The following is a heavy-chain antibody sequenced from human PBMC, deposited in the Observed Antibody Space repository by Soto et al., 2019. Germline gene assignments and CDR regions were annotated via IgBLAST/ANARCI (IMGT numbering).Heavy chain of an antibody. CDR1: GFTFSAHI. J-gene: IGHJ4*02. V-gene: IGHV3-21*01. Sequence: EVQLVESGGGLVKPGGSLRLSCTASGFTFSAHIMTWVRQAPGKGLEWVSSISRSVDSMYYADSVKGRFTISRDNAKNSLYLQMNSLSADDTAIYFCARERCSGDCYLDSWGQGTLVTVSS. D-gene: IGHD2-21*02. CDR2: ISRSVDSM. CDR3: ARERCSGDCYLDS.